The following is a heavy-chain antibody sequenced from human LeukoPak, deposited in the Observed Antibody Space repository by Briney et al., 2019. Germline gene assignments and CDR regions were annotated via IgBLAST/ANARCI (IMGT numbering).Heavy chain of an antibody. D-gene: IGHD3-10*01. Sequence: SETLSLTCAVYGGSFSGYYWSWIRQPPEKGLEWIGEINHSGSTNYNPSLKSRVTISVDTSKNQFSLKLSSVTAADTSVYYCVRSVYYYGSGSYYKKPEYYYYGMDVWGQGTTVTVSS. CDR1: GGSFSGYY. CDR3: VRSVYYYGSGSYYKKPEYYYYGMDV. V-gene: IGHV4-34*01. CDR2: INHSGST. J-gene: IGHJ6*02.